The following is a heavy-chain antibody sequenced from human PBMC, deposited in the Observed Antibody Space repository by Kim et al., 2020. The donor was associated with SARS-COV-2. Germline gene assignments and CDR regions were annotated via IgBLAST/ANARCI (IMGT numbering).Heavy chain of an antibody. CDR2: ISSDGNNK. CDR1: GFTFSSYS. V-gene: IGHV3-30*09. D-gene: IGHD3-3*01. Sequence: GGSLRLSCAASGFTFSSYSIHWVRQAPGKGLEWVAVISSDGNNKHYVDSVKGRFAISRDNSNNTLTLQMNRLRVEDTGVYYCVRDGGRSSYFTYYYEGMDVWGQGTTVTVSS. J-gene: IGHJ6*02. CDR3: VRDGGRSSYFTYYYEGMDV.